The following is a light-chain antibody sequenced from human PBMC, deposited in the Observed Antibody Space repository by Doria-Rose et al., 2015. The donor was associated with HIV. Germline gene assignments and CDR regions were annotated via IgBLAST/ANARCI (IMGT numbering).Light chain of an antibody. Sequence: KTVTISCTRSSGSIGSNYVQWYQQRPGSPPTTVIHEDNQRPSGVPDRFSGSIDSASNSASLTISGLKTEDEADYYCQSYDSHNYFVVFGGGTKLTVL. CDR2: EDN. CDR1: SGSIGSNY. V-gene: IGLV6-57*01. CDR3: QSYDSHNYFVV. J-gene: IGLJ2*01.